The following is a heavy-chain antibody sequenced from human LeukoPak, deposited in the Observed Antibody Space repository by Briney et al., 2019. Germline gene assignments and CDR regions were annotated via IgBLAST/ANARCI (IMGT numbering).Heavy chain of an antibody. V-gene: IGHV3-49*04. J-gene: IGHJ4*02. D-gene: IGHD2-2*01. CDR3: TRIGTSGGEFDY. CDR1: GFTFGYYA. CDR2: IRSKAYGGTL. Sequence: GGSLRLSCTASGFTFGYYAMSWVRQAPGKGLEWVGFIRSKAYGGTLEYAASVKGRFTISRDDSRSIAYLQMNSPKTEDTALYYCTRIGTSGGEFDYWGQGTLVTVSS.